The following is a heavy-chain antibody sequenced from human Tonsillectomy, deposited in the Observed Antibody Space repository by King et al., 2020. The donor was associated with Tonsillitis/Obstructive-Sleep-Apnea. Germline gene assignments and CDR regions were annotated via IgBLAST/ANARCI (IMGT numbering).Heavy chain of an antibody. D-gene: IGHD2-2*01. CDR2: IWYDGSNK. V-gene: IGHV3-33*01. J-gene: IGHJ2*01. CDR3: ARGEYDCSSTSCYGGAFWYFDL. CDR1: GFTFSSYG. Sequence: QLVQSGGGVVQPGRSLRLSCAASGFTFSSYGMHWVRQAPGKGLEWVAVIWYDGSNKYYADSVKGRFTISRDNSKNTLYLKMNSLRAEATAVYYCARGEYDCSSTSCYGGAFWYFDLWGRGTLVTVSS.